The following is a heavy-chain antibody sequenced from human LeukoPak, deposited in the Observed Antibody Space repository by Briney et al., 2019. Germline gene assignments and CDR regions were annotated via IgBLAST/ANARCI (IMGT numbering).Heavy chain of an antibody. CDR3: ARDSYCGGDCYPRIYDAFDI. J-gene: IGHJ3*02. CDR1: GFTFSSYG. Sequence: GRSLRLSCAASGFTFSSYGMHWVRQAPGKGLEWVSYISSSSSTIYYADSVKGRFTISRDNAKNSLYLQMNSLRAEDTAVYYCARDSYCGGDCYPRIYDAFDIWGQGTMVTVSS. D-gene: IGHD2-21*02. V-gene: IGHV3-48*01. CDR2: ISSSSSTI.